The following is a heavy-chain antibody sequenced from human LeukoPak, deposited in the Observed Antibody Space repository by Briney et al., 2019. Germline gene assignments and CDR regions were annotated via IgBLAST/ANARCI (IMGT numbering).Heavy chain of an antibody. Sequence: GGSLRLSCAASGFIFSDYWMQWVRQAPGKGLVWVSRINTDGGFTRYADSVQGRFIISRDTAKNTLFLQMNSLRAEDTAVYYCAREAKVGGALQYWGQGILVTVSS. D-gene: IGHD1-26*01. CDR2: INTDGGFT. CDR1: GFIFSDYW. J-gene: IGHJ4*02. CDR3: AREAKVGGALQY. V-gene: IGHV3-74*01.